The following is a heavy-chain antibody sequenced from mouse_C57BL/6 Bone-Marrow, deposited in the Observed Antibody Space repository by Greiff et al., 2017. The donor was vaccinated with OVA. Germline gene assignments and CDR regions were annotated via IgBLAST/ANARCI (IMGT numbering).Heavy chain of an antibody. CDR2: IYPGGGYT. CDR3: ARCGLLQMDY. CDR1: GYTFTNYW. Sequence: VQLQQSGAELVRPGTSVKMSCKASGYTFTNYWIGWATQMPVHGLEWIGDIYPGGGYTNYNEKFKGKATLTADKSSSTAYMQFSSLKSEDSAIYYCARCGLLQMDYWGQGTSVTVSS. D-gene: IGHD2-3*01. V-gene: IGHV1-63*01. J-gene: IGHJ4*01.